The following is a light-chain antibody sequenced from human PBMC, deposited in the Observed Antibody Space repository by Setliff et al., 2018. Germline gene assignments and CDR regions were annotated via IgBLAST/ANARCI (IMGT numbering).Light chain of an antibody. CDR1: SSNIGAGHD. J-gene: IGLJ1*01. Sequence: VLTQPPSVSGAPGQRVTISCTGSSSNIGAGHDVHWYQQVPGTAPKLLIYGNNNRPSGVPNRFSGSKSGTSASLAITGLQAEDEADYSCQSYDSSLSANVFGTGTKVTVL. CDR3: QSYDSSLSANV. CDR2: GNN. V-gene: IGLV1-40*01.